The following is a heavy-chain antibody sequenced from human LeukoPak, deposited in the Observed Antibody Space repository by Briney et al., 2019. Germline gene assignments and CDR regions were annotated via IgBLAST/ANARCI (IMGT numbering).Heavy chain of an antibody. D-gene: IGHD6-13*01. CDR3: ARDNSNSWHTFDY. Sequence: SGGSLRLSCAASGFTFSSYSMDWVRQAPGKGLEWVPSISSSSSYIYYADSVKGRFTISRDNAKNSLYLQMNSLRAEDTALYYCARDNSNSWHTFDYWGQGTLVTVSS. CDR2: ISSSSSYI. CDR1: GFTFSSYS. V-gene: IGHV3-21*04. J-gene: IGHJ4*02.